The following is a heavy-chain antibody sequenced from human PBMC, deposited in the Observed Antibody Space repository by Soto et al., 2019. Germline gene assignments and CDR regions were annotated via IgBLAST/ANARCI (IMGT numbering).Heavy chain of an antibody. D-gene: IGHD3-3*01. CDR1: GGSISSYY. J-gene: IGHJ4*02. CDR3: ARQSLYYDFWSGYCDY. Sequence: PSETLSLTCTVSGGSISSYYWSWIRQPPGKGLEWIGYIYYSGSTNYNPSLKSRVTMSVDTSKNQFSLKLNSVTAADTAVYYCARQSLYYDFWSGYCDYWGQGTLVTVSS. CDR2: IYYSGST. V-gene: IGHV4-59*08.